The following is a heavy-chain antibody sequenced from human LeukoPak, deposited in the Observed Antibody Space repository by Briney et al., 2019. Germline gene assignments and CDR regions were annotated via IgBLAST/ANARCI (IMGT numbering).Heavy chain of an antibody. J-gene: IGHJ4*02. CDR2: ISGSGGST. CDR3: AKGWTGWYGQKPSLFDY. Sequence: PGGSLRLSCAASGFTFSSYAMSWVRQAPGKGLEWVSAISGSGGSTYYADSVKGRFTISRDNSKNTLYLQMNSLRAEDTAVYYCAKGWTGWYGQKPSLFDYWGQGTLVTVSS. V-gene: IGHV3-23*01. CDR1: GFTFSSYA. D-gene: IGHD6-19*01.